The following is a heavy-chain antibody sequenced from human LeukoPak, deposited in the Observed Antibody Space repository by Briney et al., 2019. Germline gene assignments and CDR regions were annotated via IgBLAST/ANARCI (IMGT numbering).Heavy chain of an antibody. CDR1: GFTFSSYG. V-gene: IGHV3-30*18. Sequence: GGSLRLSCAASGFTFSSYGMHWVRQAPGKALEWGAVISYDGSNKYYADSVKGRFTISRENSKTTVYFKMNTLRPQDTAVYYCAKDRRMGDAFDLWGQGTMDSLSS. D-gene: IGHD1-14*01. J-gene: IGHJ3*01. CDR2: ISYDGSNK. CDR3: AKDRRMGDAFDL.